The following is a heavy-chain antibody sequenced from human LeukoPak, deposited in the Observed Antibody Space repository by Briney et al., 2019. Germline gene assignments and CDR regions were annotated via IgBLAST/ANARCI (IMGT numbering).Heavy chain of an antibody. D-gene: IGHD6-13*01. CDR2: ITGTT. J-gene: IGHJ3*02. CDR1: GFTFRSYA. CDR3: AKAFREYGSSTYSSFDI. Sequence: GGSLRLSCAASGFTFRSYAMSWVRPAPGKGLQWVSTITGTTHYADSVRGRFTISRDNSKNILYLQMNSLSTEDTAIYYCAKAFREYGSSTYSSFDIWGQGTMVTVSS. V-gene: IGHV3-23*01.